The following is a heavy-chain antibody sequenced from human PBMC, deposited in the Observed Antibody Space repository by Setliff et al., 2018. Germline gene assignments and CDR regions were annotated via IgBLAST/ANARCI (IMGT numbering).Heavy chain of an antibody. Sequence: PGGSLRLSCAGSGFTFNTYWMTWVRQAPGKGLEWVASITHDGSKTYILDSVKGRFTISRDNAKNSLYLQMNSLRAEDTAVYYCARENQYSSGPIDYWGQGTLVTVSS. CDR3: ARENQYSSGPIDY. J-gene: IGHJ4*02. D-gene: IGHD6-19*01. CDR1: GFTFNTYW. V-gene: IGHV3-7*01. CDR2: ITHDGSKT.